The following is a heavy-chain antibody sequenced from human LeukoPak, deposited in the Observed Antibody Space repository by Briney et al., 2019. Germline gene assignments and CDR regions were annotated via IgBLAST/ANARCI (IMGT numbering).Heavy chain of an antibody. CDR3: ARDRDSSGLYGGADL. V-gene: IGHV3-23*01. CDR1: GFTFDNYA. CDR2: ISGSGMTT. Sequence: GGSLRLSCAASGFTFDNYAINWVRQAPGKGLEWVSVISGSGMTTYYADSVKGRFTISRDNSKNTVSLQMNSLRADDTAIYFCARDRDSSGLYGGADLWGQGVLVTVSA. J-gene: IGHJ5*02. D-gene: IGHD6-19*01.